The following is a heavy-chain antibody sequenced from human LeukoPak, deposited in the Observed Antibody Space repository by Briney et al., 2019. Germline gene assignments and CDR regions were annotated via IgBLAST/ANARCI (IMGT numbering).Heavy chain of an antibody. Sequence: PPETLSLTCTVSGGSISSRSDDWGWFRQPPGKGLDWIGEIIHGGGTNYSPSRKSRVTISVDTCKNQFCMYLTSDKAADPAMYYCARDRYCSGGSCYYFAYWGQGTPVTVSS. CDR1: GGSISSRSDD. CDR2: IIHGGGT. D-gene: IGHD2-15*01. CDR3: ARDRYCSGGSCYYFAY. J-gene: IGHJ4*02. V-gene: IGHV4-39*07.